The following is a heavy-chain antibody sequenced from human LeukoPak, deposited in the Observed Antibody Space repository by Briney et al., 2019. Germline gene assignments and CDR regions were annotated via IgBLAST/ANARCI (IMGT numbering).Heavy chain of an antibody. CDR3: ARGTPAVARGGDFDY. CDR1: GGSFSGYY. D-gene: IGHD6-19*01. J-gene: IGHJ4*02. CDR2: INHSGST. V-gene: IGHV4-34*01. Sequence: PSETLSLTRAVYGGSFSGYYWSWIRQPPGKGLEWIGEINHSGSTNYNPSLKSRVTISVDTSKNQFSLKLSSVTAADTAVYYCARGTPAVARGGDFDYWGQGTLVTVSS.